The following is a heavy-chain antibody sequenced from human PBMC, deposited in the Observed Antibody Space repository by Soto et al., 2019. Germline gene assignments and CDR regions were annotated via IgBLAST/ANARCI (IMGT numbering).Heavy chain of an antibody. Sequence: SETLSLTCAVYGGSFSGYCWSWIRQPPGKGLEWIGEINHSGVTNYKPSLKRRVTISVDTSKNQFSLQLKSVTAADTALYYCARFSGSYYYAMDVWGQGSTVTVSS. CDR1: GGSFSGYC. J-gene: IGHJ6*02. D-gene: IGHD6-19*01. CDR3: ARFSGSYYYAMDV. V-gene: IGHV4-34*01. CDR2: INHSGVT.